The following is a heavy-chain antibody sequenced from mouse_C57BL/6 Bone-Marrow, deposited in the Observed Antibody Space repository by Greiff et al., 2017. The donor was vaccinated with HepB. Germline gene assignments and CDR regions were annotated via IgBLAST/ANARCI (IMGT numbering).Heavy chain of an antibody. J-gene: IGHJ1*03. CDR1: GFTFNTYA. CDR2: IRSKSSNYAT. D-gene: IGHD1-1*01. Sequence: EVMLVESGGGLVQPKGSLKLSCAASGFTFNTYAMHWVRQAPGKGLEWVARIRSKSSNYATYYADSVKDRFTISRDDSQSMLYLQMNNLKTEDTAMYYCVRDGFTTVVATDWYFDVWGTGTTVTVSS. V-gene: IGHV10-3*01. CDR3: VRDGFTTVVATDWYFDV.